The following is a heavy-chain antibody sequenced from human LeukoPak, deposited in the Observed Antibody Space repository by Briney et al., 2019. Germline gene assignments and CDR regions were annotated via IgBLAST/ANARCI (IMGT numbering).Heavy chain of an antibody. D-gene: IGHD6-19*01. V-gene: IGHV4-34*01. CDR1: GGSFSGYY. CDR3: ALGLVPGDY. CDR2: INHSGST. Sequence: PSETLSLTCAVYGGSFSGYYWSWIRQPPGKGLEWIGEINHSGSTNYNPSLKSRVTISVDTSKNQFSLKLSSVTAADTAVYYCALGLVPGDYWGQGTLVTVSS. J-gene: IGHJ4*02.